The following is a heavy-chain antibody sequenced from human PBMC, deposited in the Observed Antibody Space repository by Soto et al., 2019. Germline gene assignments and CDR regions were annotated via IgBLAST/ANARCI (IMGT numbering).Heavy chain of an antibody. D-gene: IGHD3-22*01. CDR2: ISSSNTI. CDR3: AREGSRDSQYYYYFGMDV. CDR1: GFTFSSYS. J-gene: IGHJ6*02. V-gene: IGHV3-48*02. Sequence: GGSLRLSCAASGFTFSSYSLNWVRQAPGKGLEWVSHISSSNTIYYADSVKGRFTVSRDNGKNSLYLQMNSLRDEDTAVYHCAREGSRDSQYYYYFGMDVWGQGTTVTVSS.